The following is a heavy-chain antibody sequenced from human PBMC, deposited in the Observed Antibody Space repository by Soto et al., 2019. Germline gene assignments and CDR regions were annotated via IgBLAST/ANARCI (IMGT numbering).Heavy chain of an antibody. CDR2: IYYSGST. J-gene: IGHJ3*02. CDR3: ARSYYYDSSGYLSRYPHDAFDI. Sequence: QVQLQESGPGLVKPSETLSLTCTVSGGSISSYYWSWIRQPPGKGLEWIGYIYYSGSTNYNPSLKSRVTISVDTSKNQFSLKLSSVTAADTAVYYCARSYYYDSSGYLSRYPHDAFDIWGQGTMVTVSS. V-gene: IGHV4-59*08. CDR1: GGSISSYY. D-gene: IGHD3-22*01.